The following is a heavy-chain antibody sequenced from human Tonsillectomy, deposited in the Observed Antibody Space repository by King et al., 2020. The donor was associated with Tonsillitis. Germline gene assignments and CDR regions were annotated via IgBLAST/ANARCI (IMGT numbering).Heavy chain of an antibody. CDR1: GGSVSSGSYY. CDR2: IYYSGST. CDR3: AREGVTRSFDY. D-gene: IGHD4-23*01. V-gene: IGHV4-61*01. Sequence: VQLQESGPGLVKPSETLSLTCTVSGGSVSSGSYYWSWIRQPPGQGLEWIGYIYYSGSTNYNPSLKSRVTISVDTSKNQFSLKLSSVTAADTAVYYCAREGVTRSFDYWGQGTLVTVSS. J-gene: IGHJ4*02.